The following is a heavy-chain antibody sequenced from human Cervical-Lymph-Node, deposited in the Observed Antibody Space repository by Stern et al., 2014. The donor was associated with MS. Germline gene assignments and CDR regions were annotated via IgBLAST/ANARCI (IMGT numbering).Heavy chain of an antibody. J-gene: IGHJ4*02. Sequence: EVQLVESGPEVKRPGESLKISCQASGYTFTSYWIGWVRQMPGKGRVWTAIIFPGGFVIRCSPSFQGQVNISADKSSSTAYLQWNNLKASDTAIYYCARQRYFDYWGQGTLVTVSS. CDR2: IFPGGFVI. CDR3: ARQRYFDY. CDR1: GYTFTSYW. V-gene: IGHV5-51*01.